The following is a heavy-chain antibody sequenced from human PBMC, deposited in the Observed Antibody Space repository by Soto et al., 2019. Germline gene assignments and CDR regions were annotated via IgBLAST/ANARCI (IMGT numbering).Heavy chain of an antibody. CDR2: IYHSGST. V-gene: IGHV4-30-2*01. J-gene: IGHJ6*02. D-gene: IGHD4-17*01. CDR3: ARAHYGDYGYGMDV. CDR1: GGSISSGGYS. Sequence: QLQLQESGSGLVKPSQTLSLTCAVSGGSISSGGYSWSWIRQPSGKGLEWIGYIYHSGSTYYNPSLKSRVTISLDRSKNQFSLKLSSVTAADTAVYYCARAHYGDYGYGMDVWGQGTTVTVSS.